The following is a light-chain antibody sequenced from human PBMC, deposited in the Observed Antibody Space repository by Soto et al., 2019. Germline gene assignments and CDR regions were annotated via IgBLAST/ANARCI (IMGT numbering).Light chain of an antibody. J-gene: IGKJ1*01. CDR1: QSVSSSD. CDR2: GTS. Sequence: EIVVTQSPGTLSLSPGERATLSCRASQSVSSSDIAWYQQRPGQAPRLLIYGTSSRATGIPGRFSGSGSGTAFSLAISSLEPEDFAVYYCQQHGRTQWTFGQGTTVEVK. V-gene: IGKV3-20*01. CDR3: QQHGRTQWT.